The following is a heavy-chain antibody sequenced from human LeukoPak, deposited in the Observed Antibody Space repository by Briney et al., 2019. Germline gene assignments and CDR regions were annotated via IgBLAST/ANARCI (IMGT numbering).Heavy chain of an antibody. CDR3: VKTVTTDGFDV. Sequence: PGGSLRLSCAASGFTFSSYRMNWVRQAPGKGLEWVSYMNSSDTTIYYADSVKGRFTISRDNSKNTLYLQMSSLRAEDTAVYYCVKTVTTDGFDVWGQGTMVTVSS. J-gene: IGHJ3*01. D-gene: IGHD4-17*01. CDR1: GFTFSSYR. V-gene: IGHV3-48*01. CDR2: MNSSDTTI.